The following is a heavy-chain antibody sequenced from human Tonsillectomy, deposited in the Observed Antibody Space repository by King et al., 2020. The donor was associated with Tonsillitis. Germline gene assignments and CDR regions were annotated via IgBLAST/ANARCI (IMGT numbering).Heavy chain of an antibody. CDR1: GYTFTSYD. CDR3: ARGRGQLGPHSWYYYGMDV. J-gene: IGHJ6*02. D-gene: IGHD6-6*01. CDR2: MNPNSGNT. Sequence: QVQLVQSGAEVKKPGASVKVSCKASGYTFTSYDINWVRQATGQGLEWMGWMNPNSGNTGYAQKFQGRVTMTRNTSISTAYMELSSLRSEDTAVYYCARGRGQLGPHSWYYYGMDVWGQGTTVTVSS. V-gene: IGHV1-8*01.